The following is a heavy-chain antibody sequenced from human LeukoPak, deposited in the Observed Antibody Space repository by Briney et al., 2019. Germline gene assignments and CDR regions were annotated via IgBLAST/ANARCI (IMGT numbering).Heavy chain of an antibody. D-gene: IGHD2-2*02. J-gene: IGHJ6*04. CDR1: GYTFTGYY. CDR2: INPNSGGT. CDR3: SRDHCSSTSCYTPSDV. Sequence: ASVKVSCKASGYTFTGYYMHWVRQAPGQGLEWMGWINPNSGGTNYAQKFQGRVTMTRDTSISTAYMELSRLRSDDTAVYYCSRDHCSSTSCYTPSDVWGKGTTVTVSS. V-gene: IGHV1-2*02.